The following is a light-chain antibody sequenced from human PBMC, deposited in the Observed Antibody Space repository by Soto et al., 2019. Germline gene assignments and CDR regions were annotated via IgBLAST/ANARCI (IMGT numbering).Light chain of an antibody. CDR3: CSYAGSDTFAA. CDR2: DVN. J-gene: IGLJ2*01. CDR1: SSDVGAYDS. V-gene: IGLV2-11*01. Sequence: QSVLSQPRSVSGSPGQSVTISCTGTSSDVGAYDSVSWYQMHPDRAPHLMIYDVNERPSGVPDRFSGSKSGNTASLTISGLQAEDEADYYCCSYAGSDTFAAFGGGTKLPVL.